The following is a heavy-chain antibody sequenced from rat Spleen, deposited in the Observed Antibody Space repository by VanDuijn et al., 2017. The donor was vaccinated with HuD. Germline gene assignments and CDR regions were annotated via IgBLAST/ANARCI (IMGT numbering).Heavy chain of an antibody. J-gene: IGHJ2*01. Sequence: EVQLQESGPGLVKPSQSLSLTCSVTGYSITSSYRWNWIRKFPGNKLEWMGYISYSGSTSYNPSLKSRISITRDTSKNQFFLQLNSVTTEDTATYYCARYHYSSYMAYYFDYWGQGVMVTVSS. CDR2: ISYSGST. V-gene: IGHV3-1*01. D-gene: IGHD1-2*01. CDR1: GYSITSSY. CDR3: ARYHYSSYMAYYFDY.